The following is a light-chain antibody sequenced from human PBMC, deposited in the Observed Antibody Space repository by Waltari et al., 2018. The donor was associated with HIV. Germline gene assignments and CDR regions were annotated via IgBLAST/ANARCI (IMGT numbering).Light chain of an antibody. J-gene: IGLJ2*01. CDR2: YDS. CDR3: QVWDSSSVVV. Sequence: SYVLTQPPSVSVAPGKTARITCGGNNIGNKNVHWYQQKPGQAPVLVIYYDSDRPSGIPERFSCSNSGNTSTLTISRVEAGDEADYHCQVWDSSSVVVFGGGTKLTVL. V-gene: IGLV3-21*01. CDR1: NIGNKN.